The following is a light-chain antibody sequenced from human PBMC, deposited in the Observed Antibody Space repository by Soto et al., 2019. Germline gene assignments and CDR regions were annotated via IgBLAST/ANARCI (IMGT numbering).Light chain of an antibody. CDR1: QSISSY. V-gene: IGKV1-39*01. CDR3: QQYNTYLT. Sequence: DIQMTQSPSSLSASVGDRVTITCRASQSISSYLNWYQQKPGKAPKLLIYAASSLQSGVPSRFSGSGSGTEFTLTISSLQPDDFATYYCQQYNTYLTFGQGTKVDI. J-gene: IGKJ1*01. CDR2: AAS.